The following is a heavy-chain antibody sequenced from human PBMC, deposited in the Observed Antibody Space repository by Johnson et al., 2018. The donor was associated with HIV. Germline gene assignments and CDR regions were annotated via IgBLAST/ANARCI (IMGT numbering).Heavy chain of an antibody. CDR3: ARDFSSSSNAFDI. CDR1: GFIFSDYY. CDR2: ISSGGGTI. V-gene: IGHV3-11*04. J-gene: IGHJ3*02. D-gene: IGHD6-6*01. Sequence: QVQLVESGGGLVKPGGSLRLSCAASGFIFSDYYMSWIRQAPERGLEWVSYISSGGGTIYYADSVKGRFTISRDNAKNSLYLQMNSLRAEDTAVYYCARDFSSSSNAFDIWGQGTMVTVSS.